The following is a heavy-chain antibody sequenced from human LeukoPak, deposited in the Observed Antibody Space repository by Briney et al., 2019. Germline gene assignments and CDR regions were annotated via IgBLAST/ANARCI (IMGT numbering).Heavy chain of an antibody. V-gene: IGHV4-59*12. CDR2: IYYSGST. D-gene: IGHD6-6*01. J-gene: IGHJ4*02. CDR1: GGSISSYY. Sequence: SETLSLTCTVSGGSISSYYWSWIRQPPGKGLEWIGYIYYSGSTNYNPSLKSRVTISVDTSKNQFSLKLSSVTAADTAVYYCARGGRRGIAARGTRYFDYWGQGTLVTVSS. CDR3: ARGGRRGIAARGTRYFDY.